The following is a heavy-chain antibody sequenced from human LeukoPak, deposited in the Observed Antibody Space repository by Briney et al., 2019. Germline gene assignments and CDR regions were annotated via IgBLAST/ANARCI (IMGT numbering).Heavy chain of an antibody. J-gene: IGHJ4*02. CDR1: GFTFSSYA. D-gene: IGHD2-15*01. CDR2: ISGSGGST. V-gene: IGHV3-23*01. Sequence: GGSLRLSCAASGFTFSSYAMSWVRQAPGKGLEWVSAISGSGGSTYYADSVKGRFTISRDNSKTTLYLQMNSLRAEDTAVYYCAKPRVVVVAEPFDYWGQGTLVTVSS. CDR3: AKPRVVVVAEPFDY.